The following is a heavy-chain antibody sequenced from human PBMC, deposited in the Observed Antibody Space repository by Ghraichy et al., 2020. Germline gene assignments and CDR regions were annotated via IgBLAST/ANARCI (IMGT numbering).Heavy chain of an antibody. Sequence: ESLNISCTVSGGSISNYYWSWIRQPPGKGLEWIGYIYTSGSTNYNPSLKSRVSMSLDTSKNQFSLRLSSVTAADTAVYYCARRSPGYYFDYWGQGTLVTVSS. CDR1: GGSISNYY. CDR3: ARRSPGYYFDY. D-gene: IGHD3-22*01. J-gene: IGHJ4*02. CDR2: IYTSGST. V-gene: IGHV4-4*09.